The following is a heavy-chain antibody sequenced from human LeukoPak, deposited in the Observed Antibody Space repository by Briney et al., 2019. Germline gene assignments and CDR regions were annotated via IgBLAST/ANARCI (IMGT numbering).Heavy chain of an antibody. CDR2: IKQDGSEK. D-gene: IGHD2-2*02. Sequence: GGSLRLSCAASGFTFSSSAMSWVRQAPGKGLEWVANIKQDGSEKFYVGSVRGRFTISRDNAKNSLYLQMNSLRAEDTAVYYCARGVLPGAIEWSLDYWGQGTLVTVSS. V-gene: IGHV3-7*01. CDR3: ARGVLPGAIEWSLDY. CDR1: GFTFSSSA. J-gene: IGHJ4*02.